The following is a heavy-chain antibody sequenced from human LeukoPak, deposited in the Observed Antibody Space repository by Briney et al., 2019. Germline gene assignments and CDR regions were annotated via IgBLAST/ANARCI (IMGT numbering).Heavy chain of an antibody. V-gene: IGHV3-21*01. J-gene: IGHJ6*02. CDR3: ARVRSFYYGSGSSYGMDV. D-gene: IGHD3-10*01. Sequence: PGGSLRLSCAASGFTFSSYSMNWVRQAPGKGLEWVSSISSSSSYIYYADSVKGRFTISRDNAKNSLYLQMNSLRAEDTAVYYCARVRSFYYGSGSSYGMDVWGQGTTVTVSS. CDR2: ISSSSSYI. CDR1: GFTFSSYS.